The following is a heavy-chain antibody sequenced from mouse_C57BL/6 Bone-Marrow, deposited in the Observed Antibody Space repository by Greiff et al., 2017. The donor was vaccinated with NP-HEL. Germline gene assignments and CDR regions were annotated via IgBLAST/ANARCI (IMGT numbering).Heavy chain of an antibody. CDR2: ISYSGST. CDR3: ARRVYYDYDEGGYAMDY. J-gene: IGHJ4*01. V-gene: IGHV3-8*01. CDR1: GYSITSDY. D-gene: IGHD2-4*01. Sequence: EVMLVESGPGLAKPSQTLSLTCSVTGYSITSDYWNWIRKFPGNKLEYMGYISYSGSTYYNPSLKSRISITRDTSKNQYYLQLNSVTTEDTATYYCARRVYYDYDEGGYAMDYWGQGTSVTVSS.